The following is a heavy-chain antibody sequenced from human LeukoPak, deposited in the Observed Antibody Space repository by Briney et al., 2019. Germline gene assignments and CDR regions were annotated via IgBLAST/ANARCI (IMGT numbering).Heavy chain of an antibody. CDR1: GGSFSGYN. Sequence: PSETLSLTCDVYGGSFSGYNWNWIRQSPGKGLEWIGSIYYSGSTDYNPSLKSRVTISVDTSKNQFSLKLSSVTAADTAVYYCARRYYHASGSIDYWGQGTLITVSS. J-gene: IGHJ4*02. D-gene: IGHD3-10*01. V-gene: IGHV4-34*01. CDR2: IYYSGST. CDR3: ARRYYHASGSIDY.